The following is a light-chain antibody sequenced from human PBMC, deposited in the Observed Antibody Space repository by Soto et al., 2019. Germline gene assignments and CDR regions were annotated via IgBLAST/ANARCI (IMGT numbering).Light chain of an antibody. Sequence: EIVMTQSPATLSVSPGGRATLSCRASQSISDTLAWYQQKPGQAPRLHIYGASTRAPGFPARFSGSGSGTDFTLTISSLQSEDFAVYYCQQYNNWPWTFGQGTKVEIK. CDR3: QQYNNWPWT. CDR2: GAS. CDR1: QSISDT. V-gene: IGKV3-15*01. J-gene: IGKJ1*01.